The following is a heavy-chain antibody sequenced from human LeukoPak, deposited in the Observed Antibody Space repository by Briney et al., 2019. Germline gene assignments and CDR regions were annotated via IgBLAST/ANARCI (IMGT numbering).Heavy chain of an antibody. D-gene: IGHD2-2*01. CDR3: ARGWCSSTSCYLALLIQRSTDYYYMDV. J-gene: IGHJ6*03. V-gene: IGHV1-2*02. CDR1: GYIFSGYY. CDR2: INPNSGGT. Sequence: GASVKVSCKASGYIFSGYYMHWLRQAPGQGLEWMGWINPNSGGTNYAQKFQGRVTMTRDTSISTAYMELSRLRSDDTAVYYCARGWCSSTSCYLALLIQRSTDYYYMDVWGKGTTVTVSS.